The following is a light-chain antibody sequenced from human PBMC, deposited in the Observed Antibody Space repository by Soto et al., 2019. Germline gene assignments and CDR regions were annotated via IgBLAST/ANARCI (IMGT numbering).Light chain of an antibody. J-gene: IGLJ1*01. Sequence: TQPTPLFVSPGQSVTISCPGTKSNVGGYNYVSWYQQHPGKAPKFMIYDVSNRPSGVSNRFSGSKSGNTASLTISGLQAEDEADYYCCSYTTSNTRQIVFGTGTKVTVL. CDR3: CSYTTSNTRQIV. V-gene: IGLV2-14*01. CDR1: KSNVGGYNY. CDR2: DVS.